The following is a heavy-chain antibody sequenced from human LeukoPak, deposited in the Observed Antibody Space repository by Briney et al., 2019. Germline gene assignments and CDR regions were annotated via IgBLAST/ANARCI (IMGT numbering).Heavy chain of an antibody. D-gene: IGHD3-3*01. J-gene: IGHJ4*02. CDR1: GGSISSYY. V-gene: IGHV4-59*01. CDR3: ERGTVLRFLEWLPLFDY. Sequence: SETLSLTCTVSGGSISSYYWSWIRQPPGKGLEWIGYIYYSGSTNYNPSLKSRVTISVDTSKNQFSLKLSSVTAADTAVYYCERGTVLRFLEWLPLFDYWGQGTLVTVSS. CDR2: IYYSGST.